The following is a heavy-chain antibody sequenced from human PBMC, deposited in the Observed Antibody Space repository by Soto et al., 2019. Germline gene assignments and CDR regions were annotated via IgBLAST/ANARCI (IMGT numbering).Heavy chain of an antibody. CDR3: ARDRDGYKLLDY. Sequence: QVQLQESGPGLVKPSETLSLTCTVSGGSISSYYWSWIRQPPGKGLEWIGYIYYSGSTNYNPSLKSRVTISVDTSKNQFSLKLSSVTAADTAVYYCARDRDGYKLLDYWGQGTLVTVSS. CDR2: IYYSGST. D-gene: IGHD5-12*01. CDR1: GGSISSYY. J-gene: IGHJ4*02. V-gene: IGHV4-59*01.